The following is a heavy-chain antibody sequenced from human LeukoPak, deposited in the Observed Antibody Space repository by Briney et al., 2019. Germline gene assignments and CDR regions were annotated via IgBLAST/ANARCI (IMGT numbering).Heavy chain of an antibody. Sequence: GGSLRLSCVASGFTFTNAWMTWVRQAPGKGLEWVGRIKSKTDGGTTDYAAPVKGRFTISRDDSKNTLYLQMNSLKTEDTAVYYCTTAQFYGSGRFFDYWGQGTLVTVSS. CDR3: TTAQFYGSGRFFDY. V-gene: IGHV3-15*01. CDR1: GFTFTNAW. CDR2: IKSKTDGGTT. D-gene: IGHD3-10*01. J-gene: IGHJ4*02.